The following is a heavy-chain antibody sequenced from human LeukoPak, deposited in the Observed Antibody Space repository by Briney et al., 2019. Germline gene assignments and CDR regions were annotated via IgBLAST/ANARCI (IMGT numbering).Heavy chain of an antibody. D-gene: IGHD1-26*01. V-gene: IGHV1-8*01. J-gene: IGHJ6*02. Sequence: ASVKVSCKASGYTSTSYDINWVRQATGQGLEWMGWMNPNSGNTGYAQKFQGRVTMTRNTSISTAYMDLSSLRSEDTAVYYCASGGGINYHYYYYGMDVWGQGTTVTVSS. CDR2: MNPNSGNT. CDR1: GYTSTSYD. CDR3: ASGGGINYHYYYYGMDV.